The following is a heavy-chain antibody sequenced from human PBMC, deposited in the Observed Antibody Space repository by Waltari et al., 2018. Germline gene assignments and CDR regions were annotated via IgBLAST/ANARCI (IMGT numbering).Heavy chain of an antibody. CDR1: GGTCSSYA. V-gene: IGHV1-69*12. CDR3: ARGLRGYYYMDV. Sequence: QVQLVQSGAEVKKPGSSVTVSCKASGGTCSSYAMSWVRQAPGQGLEWMGGIIPLFGTANYAQKFQGRVTITADVSTSTAYMEVSSLRSEDTAVYYCARGLRGYYYMDVWGKGTTVTITS. J-gene: IGHJ6*03. CDR2: IIPLFGTA.